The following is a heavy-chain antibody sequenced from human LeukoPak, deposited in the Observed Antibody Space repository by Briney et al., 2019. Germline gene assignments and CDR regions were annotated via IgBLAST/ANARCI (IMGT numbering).Heavy chain of an antibody. Sequence: VKVSCKASGGTFSSYAISWVRQAPGQGLEWMGRIIPILGIANYAQKFQGRVTMTRDTSISTAYMELSRLRSDDTAVYYCARGGLYYDSSGYFGYFDYWGQGTLVTVSS. J-gene: IGHJ4*02. CDR1: GGTFSSYA. CDR2: IIPILGIA. D-gene: IGHD3-22*01. V-gene: IGHV1-69*04. CDR3: ARGGLYYDSSGYFGYFDY.